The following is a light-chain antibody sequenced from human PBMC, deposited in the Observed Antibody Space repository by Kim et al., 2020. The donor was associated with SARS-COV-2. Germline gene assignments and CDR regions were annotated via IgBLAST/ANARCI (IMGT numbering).Light chain of an antibody. CDR3: CSYAGSSIVV. J-gene: IGLJ2*01. V-gene: IGLV2-23*02. CDR1: SSDVGSYNL. CDR2: EVT. Sequence: QSALTQPASVSGSPGQSITISCTGTSSDVGSYNLVSWYQQHPGKATKLMIYEVTKRPSGVSNRFSGSKSGNTASLTISGLQAEDEADYYCCSYAGSSIVVFGGGTQLTVL.